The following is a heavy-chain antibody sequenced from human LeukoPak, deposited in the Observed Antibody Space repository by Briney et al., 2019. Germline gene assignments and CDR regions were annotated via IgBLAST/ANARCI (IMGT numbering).Heavy chain of an antibody. CDR3: AKGLRGSSYDY. CDR2: ISGSGGNT. J-gene: IGHJ4*02. D-gene: IGHD6-13*01. CDR1: GFTFNNFA. Sequence: PGGSLRLSCAASGFTFNNFAMSWVRQDPGKGLEWVSGISGSGGNTHYADSVKGRFTISRDNSKNMLYLQMNSLRAEDTAVYYCAKGLRGSSYDYWGQGTLVTVSS. V-gene: IGHV3-23*01.